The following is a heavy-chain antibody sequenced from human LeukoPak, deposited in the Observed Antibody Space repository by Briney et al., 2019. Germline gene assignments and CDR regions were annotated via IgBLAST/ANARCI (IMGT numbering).Heavy chain of an antibody. V-gene: IGHV3-66*02. J-gene: IGHJ4*02. CDR2: IYSVGSA. D-gene: IGHD6-19*01. CDR3: ARVYGWYSDY. CDR1: GITVNTNY. Sequence: PGGSLRLSCAASGITVNTNYMSWVRQAPGKGLEWVSLIYSVGSAFYADSVKGRFTISRDNSKNTLFLQMNSLRAEDTAVYYCARVYGWYSDYWGQGTLVSVSS.